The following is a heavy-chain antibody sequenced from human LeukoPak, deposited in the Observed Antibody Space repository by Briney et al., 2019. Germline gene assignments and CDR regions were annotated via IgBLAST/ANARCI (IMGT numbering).Heavy chain of an antibody. CDR2: INHSGST. CDR3: ARDYGDYGVDS. V-gene: IGHV4-34*01. CDR1: GGSFSGYY. J-gene: IGHJ4*02. D-gene: IGHD4-17*01. Sequence: SETLSLTCAVSGGSFSGYYWSWIRQPPGKGLEWIGEINHSGSTNYNPSLKSRVTISVDTSKNQFSLKLSSVAAADTAVYYCARDYGDYGVDSWGQGTLVTVSS.